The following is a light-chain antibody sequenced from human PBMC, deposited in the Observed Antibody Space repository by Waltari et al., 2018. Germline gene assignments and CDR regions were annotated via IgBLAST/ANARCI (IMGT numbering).Light chain of an antibody. Sequence: ETVMTQSPATLSVYPGERATLSCRASQRIKNNLAWYQQKGGQAPRLLLFDASTRATGISARFSGSGYGTEFTLTISRLEPGDFAVYYCQQSDASPGWTFGQGTKVEIK. V-gene: IGKV3-15*01. CDR1: QRIKNN. CDR2: DAS. J-gene: IGKJ1*01. CDR3: QQSDASPGWT.